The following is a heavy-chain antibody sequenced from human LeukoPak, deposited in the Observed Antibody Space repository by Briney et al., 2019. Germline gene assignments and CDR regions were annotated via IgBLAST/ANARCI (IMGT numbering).Heavy chain of an antibody. CDR2: IKQDGSDK. Sequence: GGSLRLSCAASGFTFSKHYMTWVRQAPGKGLEWVANIKQDGSDKYFVDSVKGRFTISRDNAKNSLFLQMNSLRAEDTAVYYCAREAVLTGRDDAFDIWGQGTMVTVSS. J-gene: IGHJ3*02. V-gene: IGHV3-7*01. D-gene: IGHD3-9*01. CDR3: AREAVLTGRDDAFDI. CDR1: GFTFSKHY.